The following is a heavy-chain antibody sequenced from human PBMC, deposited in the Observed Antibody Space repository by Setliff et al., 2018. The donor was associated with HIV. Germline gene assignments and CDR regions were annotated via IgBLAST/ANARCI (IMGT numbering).Heavy chain of an antibody. CDR3: VRLAYTNSPMEV. CDR2: INTDGTTT. Sequence: PGGSLRLSCAASGFTISNYWMHWVRQAPGKGLVWVSRINTDGTTTTYADDVKGRITISRDNATNTLDLQMNSLRAEDTAVYYCVRLAYTNSPMEVWGQGTTVTVSS. CDR1: GFTISNYW. J-gene: IGHJ6*02. D-gene: IGHD4-4*01. V-gene: IGHV3-74*01.